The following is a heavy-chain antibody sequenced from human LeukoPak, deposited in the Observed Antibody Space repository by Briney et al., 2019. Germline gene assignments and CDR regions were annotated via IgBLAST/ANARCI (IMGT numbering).Heavy chain of an antibody. Sequence: SETLSLTCTVSGVSISSFYWSWIRQPPGKGLEWIGYIYYSGRSSYNPSLKSRVTISLDTSKNQFSLKLSSVTAADTAVYYCAIAYGDHDYWGQGTLVTVSS. J-gene: IGHJ4*02. CDR1: GVSISSFY. CDR2: IYYSGRS. D-gene: IGHD4-17*01. V-gene: IGHV4-59*08. CDR3: AIAYGDHDY.